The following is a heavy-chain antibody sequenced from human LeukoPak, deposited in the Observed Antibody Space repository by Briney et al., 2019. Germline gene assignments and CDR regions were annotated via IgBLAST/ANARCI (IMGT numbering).Heavy chain of an antibody. D-gene: IGHD5-24*01. V-gene: IGHV3-30-3*01. Sequence: GRSLRLSRAASGFTFSSYAMHWVRQAPGKGLEWVAVISYDGSNKYYADSVKGRFTISRDNSKNTLYLQMNSLRAEDTAVYYCARDTILPLGSMDVWGQGTTVTVSS. CDR1: GFTFSSYA. CDR2: ISYDGSNK. J-gene: IGHJ6*02. CDR3: ARDTILPLGSMDV.